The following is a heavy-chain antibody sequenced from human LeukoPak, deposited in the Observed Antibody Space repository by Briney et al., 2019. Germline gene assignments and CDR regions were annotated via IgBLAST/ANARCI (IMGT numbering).Heavy chain of an antibody. J-gene: IGHJ4*02. V-gene: IGHV1-3*01. CDR2: INAGNGNT. D-gene: IGHD6-19*01. Sequence: ASVKVSCKASGYTFTSYAMHWVRQAPGQRLEWMGWINAGNGNTKYSRKFQGRVTITRDTSASTAYMELSSLRSEDTAVYYCARGAYSSGWRDFDYWGQGTLVTVSS. CDR3: ARGAYSSGWRDFDY. CDR1: GYTFTSYA.